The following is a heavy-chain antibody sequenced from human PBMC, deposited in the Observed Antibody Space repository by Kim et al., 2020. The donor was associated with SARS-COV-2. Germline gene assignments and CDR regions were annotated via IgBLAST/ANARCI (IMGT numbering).Heavy chain of an antibody. CDR2: ISWNSGSI. CDR3: AKDIYGDYGTHWYFDL. CDR1: GFTFDDYA. Sequence: GGSLRLSCAASGFTFDDYAMHWVRQAPGKGLEWVSGISWNSGSIGYADSVKGRFTISRDNAKNSLYLQMNSLRAEDTALYYCAKDIYGDYGTHWYFDLWGRGTLVTVSS. V-gene: IGHV3-9*01. J-gene: IGHJ2*01. D-gene: IGHD4-17*01.